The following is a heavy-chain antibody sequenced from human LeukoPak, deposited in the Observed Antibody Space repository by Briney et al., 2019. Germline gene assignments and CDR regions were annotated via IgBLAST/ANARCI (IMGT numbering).Heavy chain of an antibody. CDR1: GFTFSDDY. Sequence: PGGSLRLSCAASGFTFSDDYMSWIRQAPGKGLEWVSFISSRSNYTNYADSVKGRFTISRDNAKHSLYLQMNSLRAEDTAVYYCARGEEYSNSSGPVDYWGQGTLVTVSS. D-gene: IGHD6-6*01. V-gene: IGHV3-11*06. CDR2: ISSRSNYT. J-gene: IGHJ4*02. CDR3: ARGEEYSNSSGPVDY.